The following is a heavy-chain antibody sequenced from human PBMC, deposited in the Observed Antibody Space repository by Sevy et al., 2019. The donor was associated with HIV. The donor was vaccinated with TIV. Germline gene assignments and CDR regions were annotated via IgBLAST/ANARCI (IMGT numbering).Heavy chain of an antibody. J-gene: IGHJ4*02. CDR2: ISSSSSYI. Sequence: GGSLRLSCAASGFTFSSYSMNWVRQAPGKGLEWVSSISSSSSYIYYAYSVKGRFTISRDNAKNSLYLQMNSLRAEDTAVYYCARWPAERYDFWTWSSWGHGGDYWGQGTLVTVSS. D-gene: IGHD3-3*01. CDR3: ARWPAERYDFWTWSSWGHGGDY. V-gene: IGHV3-21*01. CDR1: GFTFSSYS.